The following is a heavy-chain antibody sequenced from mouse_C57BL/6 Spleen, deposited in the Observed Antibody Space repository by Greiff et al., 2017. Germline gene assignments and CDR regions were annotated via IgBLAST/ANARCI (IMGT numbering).Heavy chain of an antibody. Sequence: QVQLQQSGAELVRPGASVTLSCKASGYTLTDYEMHWVKQTPVHGLEWIGAIDPETGGTAYNQKVKGKAILTADKSSSTAYMELRRLTSEDSAVYYCTQGYYGYDAGTWLAYWGQGTLVTVSA. V-gene: IGHV1-15*01. CDR1: GYTLTDYE. CDR2: IDPETGGT. D-gene: IGHD2-2*01. CDR3: TQGYYGYDAGTWLAY. J-gene: IGHJ3*01.